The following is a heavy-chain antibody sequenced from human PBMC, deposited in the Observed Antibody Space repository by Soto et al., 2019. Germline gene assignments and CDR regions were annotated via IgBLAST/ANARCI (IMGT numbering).Heavy chain of an antibody. J-gene: IGHJ6*02. CDR3: ARDWVVTHYYYYGMDV. CDR1: GGSISSGGYY. CDR2: IYYSGST. V-gene: IGHV4-31*03. Sequence: SETLSLTCTVSGGSISSGGYYWSWIRQHPGKGLEWIGYIYYSGSTYYNPSLKSRVTISVDTSKNQFSLKLSSVTAADTAVYYCARDWVVTHYYYYGMDVWGQGTTVTVSS. D-gene: IGHD2-21*02.